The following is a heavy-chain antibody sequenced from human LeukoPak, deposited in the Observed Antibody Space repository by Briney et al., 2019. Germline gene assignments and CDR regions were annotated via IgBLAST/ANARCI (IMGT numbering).Heavy chain of an antibody. D-gene: IGHD6-6*01. Sequence: ASVKVSCKASGGTFSSYAISWVRQAPGQGLEWMGWINPNSGGTNYAQKFQGRVTMTRDTSISTAYMELSRLRSDDTAVYYCARVSSSSTTRIDYWGQGTLVTVSS. V-gene: IGHV1-2*02. J-gene: IGHJ4*02. CDR3: ARVSSSSTTRIDY. CDR1: GGTFSSYA. CDR2: INPNSGGT.